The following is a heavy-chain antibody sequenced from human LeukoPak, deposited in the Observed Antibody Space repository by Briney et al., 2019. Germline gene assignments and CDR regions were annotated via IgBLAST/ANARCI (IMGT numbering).Heavy chain of an antibody. CDR2: IHYTGRT. V-gene: IGHV4-38-2*01. J-gene: IGHJ5*02. CDR3: ARHGNHRLNRLDP. Sequence: PSETLSLTCGVSVFSFASGYYWAWIRQPPGRGLEGIGSIHYTGRTDYNPSLKSRVTISGDTSKNHFYLNLSSVTAADTAVYYCARHGNHRLNRLDPWGRGTLVTVSS. D-gene: IGHD1-14*01. CDR1: VFSFASGYY.